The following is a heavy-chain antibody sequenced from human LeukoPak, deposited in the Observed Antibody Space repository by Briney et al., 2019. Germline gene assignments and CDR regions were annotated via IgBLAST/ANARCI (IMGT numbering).Heavy chain of an antibody. J-gene: IGHJ5*02. Sequence: GGSLRLSCAASGFTFSGYGMHWVRQAPGKGLEWVAFIQYDGSNKYYADSVKGRFTISRDNSKNTAYLQMNSLKTEDTAVYYCTRAIYDSSGYYWFDPWGQGTLVTVSS. CDR3: TRAIYDSSGYYWFDP. CDR1: GFTFSGYG. D-gene: IGHD3-22*01. V-gene: IGHV3-30*02. CDR2: IQYDGSNK.